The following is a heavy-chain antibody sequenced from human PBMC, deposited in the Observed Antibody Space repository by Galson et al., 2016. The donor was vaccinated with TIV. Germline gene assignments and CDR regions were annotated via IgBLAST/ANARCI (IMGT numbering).Heavy chain of an antibody. D-gene: IGHD5-24*01. CDR3: AYLGDGLDGFDI. J-gene: IGHJ3*02. CDR2: IYSGVA. V-gene: IGHV3-53*01. Sequence: SLRLSCAVSGFSVSNIYMTCVRQAPGKGLEWVSVIYSGVAHYADSVKGRLFISRDSSKNTLYLQMNSLRVEDTAVYYCAYLGDGLDGFDIWGQGTMVTVSS. CDR1: GFSVSNIY.